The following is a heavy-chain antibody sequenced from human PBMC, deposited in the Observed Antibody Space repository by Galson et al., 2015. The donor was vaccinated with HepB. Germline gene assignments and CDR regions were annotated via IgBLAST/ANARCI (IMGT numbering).Heavy chain of an antibody. CDR1: GFTFSSYA. Sequence: SLRLSCAASGFTFSSYAMHWVRQAPGKGLEWVAVISYDGSNKYYADSVKGRFTISRDNSKNTLYLQMNSLRAEDTAVYYCARDRVPSPGITYYGMDVWGQGTTVTVSS. D-gene: IGHD3-10*01. J-gene: IGHJ6*02. V-gene: IGHV3-30*04. CDR2: ISYDGSNK. CDR3: ARDRVPSPGITYYGMDV.